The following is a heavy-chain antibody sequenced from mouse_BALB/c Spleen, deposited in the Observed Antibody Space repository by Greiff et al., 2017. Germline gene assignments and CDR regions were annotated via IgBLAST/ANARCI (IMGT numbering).Heavy chain of an antibody. D-gene: IGHD1-2*01. Sequence: VQLQQSGAELMKPGASVKISCKATGYTFSSYWIEWVKQRPEQGLEWIGRIDPANGNTKYDPKFQGKATITADTSSNTAYLQLSSLTSEDTAVYYCALTTATWYFDVWGAGTTVTVSS. CDR1: GYTFSSYW. CDR2: IDPANGNT. CDR3: ALTTATWYFDV. J-gene: IGHJ1*01. V-gene: IGHV14-3*02.